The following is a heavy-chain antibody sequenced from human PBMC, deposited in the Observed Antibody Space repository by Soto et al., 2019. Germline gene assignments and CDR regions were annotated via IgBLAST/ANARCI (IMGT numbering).Heavy chain of an antibody. CDR1: GFTFSSYS. CDR2: ISSSSSTI. Sequence: GGSLRLSCAASGFTFSSYSMNWVRQAPGKGLEWVSYISSSSSTIYYADSVKGRFTISRDNAKNSLYLQMNSLRAEDTDVYYCAREEGYCGGDGYYFQHWGQGTLVTVSS. D-gene: IGHD2-21*02. J-gene: IGHJ1*01. CDR3: AREEGYCGGDGYYFQH. V-gene: IGHV3-48*04.